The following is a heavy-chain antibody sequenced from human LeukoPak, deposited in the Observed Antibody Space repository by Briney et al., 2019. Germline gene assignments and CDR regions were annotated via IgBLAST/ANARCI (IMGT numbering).Heavy chain of an antibody. D-gene: IGHD2-15*01. V-gene: IGHV1-18*01. CDR2: ISAYNGNT. J-gene: IGHJ6*02. CDR3: ARDYCSGGSCYYYYGMDV. CDR1: GGTFSSYA. Sequence: ASVKVSCKASGGTFSSYAISWVRQAPGQGLEWMGWISAYNGNTNYAQKLQGRVTMTTDTSTSTAYMELRSLRSDDTAVYYCARDYCSGGSCYYYYGMDVWGQGTTVTVSS.